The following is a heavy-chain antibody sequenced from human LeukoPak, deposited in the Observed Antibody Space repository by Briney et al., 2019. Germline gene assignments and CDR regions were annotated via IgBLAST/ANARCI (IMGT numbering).Heavy chain of an antibody. CDR2: ISGSGDTT. Sequence: GGSLRLSCVASGFTYSSYWMSWVRQAPGKGLEWVAGISGSGDTTYYAESVKGRFTISRDNSRTTLYLQMNRLRAEDTAIYYCAKDYSSSFWGQGTLVTVPS. CDR1: GFTYSSYW. V-gene: IGHV3-23*01. D-gene: IGHD6-6*01. CDR3: AKDYSSSF. J-gene: IGHJ4*02.